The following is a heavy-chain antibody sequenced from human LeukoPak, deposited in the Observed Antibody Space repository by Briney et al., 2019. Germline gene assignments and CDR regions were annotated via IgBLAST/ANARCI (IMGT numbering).Heavy chain of an antibody. Sequence: PSETLSLTCTVSGGSISSYYWSWIRQPPGKGLEWIGYIYYSGSTNYNPSLKSRVTISVDTSKNQFSLKLSSVTAADTAVYYWARHGSGWYADFDYWGQGTLVTVSS. V-gene: IGHV4-59*08. CDR3: ARHGSGWYADFDY. CDR2: IYYSGST. CDR1: GGSISSYY. D-gene: IGHD6-19*01. J-gene: IGHJ4*02.